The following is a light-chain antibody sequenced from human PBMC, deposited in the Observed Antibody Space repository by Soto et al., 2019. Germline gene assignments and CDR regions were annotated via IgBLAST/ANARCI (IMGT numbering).Light chain of an antibody. CDR3: QQYGSSHS. J-gene: IGKJ1*01. CDR2: GAS. Sequence: IVLTQSPATLSLSPGKRATLSCRASQSVSSSYLAWYQQKPGQAPRLLIYGASSRATGIPDRFSGSGSGTDFTLTISRPEPEDFAVYYCQQYGSSHSFGQGTKVDI. V-gene: IGKV3-20*01. CDR1: QSVSSSY.